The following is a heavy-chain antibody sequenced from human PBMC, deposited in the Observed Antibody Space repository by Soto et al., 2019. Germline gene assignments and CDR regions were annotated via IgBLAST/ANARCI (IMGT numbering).Heavy chain of an antibody. CDR1: GGSIISAYSY. D-gene: IGHD3-10*01. Sequence: PSETLSLTCAVSGGSIISAYSYWFWIRTHPGQGLEWIGYIAYSGDTYYNPSLRTRVTISADTSENQFSLKLSSVTAADTAVYYCARVGGYGMDVWGQGTTVTGSS. V-gene: IGHV4-31*11. J-gene: IGHJ6*02. CDR2: IAYSGDT. CDR3: ARVGGYGMDV.